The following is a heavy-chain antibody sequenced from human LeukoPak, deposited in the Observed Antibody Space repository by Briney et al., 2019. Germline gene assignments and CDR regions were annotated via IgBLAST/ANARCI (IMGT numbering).Heavy chain of an antibody. CDR3: TTRYWAVAGDYYFDY. CDR1: GLTFSSYW. V-gene: IGHV3-15*01. Sequence: GGSLRLSCVASGLTFSSYWMSWVRQAPGKGLEWVGRIKSKTDGGTTDYAAPVKGRFTISRDDSRNTLYLQMNSLKTEDTAVYYCTTRYWAVAGDYYFDYWGQGTLVTVSS. D-gene: IGHD6-19*01. J-gene: IGHJ4*02. CDR2: IKSKTDGGTT.